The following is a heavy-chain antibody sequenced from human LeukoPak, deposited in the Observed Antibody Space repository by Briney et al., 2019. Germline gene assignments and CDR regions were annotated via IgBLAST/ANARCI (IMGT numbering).Heavy chain of an antibody. J-gene: IGHJ6*02. CDR2: IIPIFGTA. Sequence: SVKVSCKASGGTFSSYAISWVRQAPGQGLEWMGGIIPIFGTANYAQKFQGRVTITADESTSTAYMELSSLRSEDTAVYYCASPMYYYDSSGYSEAYYGMDVWGQGTTVTVSS. D-gene: IGHD3-22*01. CDR1: GGTFSSYA. V-gene: IGHV1-69*13. CDR3: ASPMYYYDSSGYSEAYYGMDV.